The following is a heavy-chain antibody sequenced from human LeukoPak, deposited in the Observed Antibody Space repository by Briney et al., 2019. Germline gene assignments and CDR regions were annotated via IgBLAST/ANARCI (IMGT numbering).Heavy chain of an antibody. D-gene: IGHD6-19*01. CDR2: IYYSGST. V-gene: IGHV4-61*05. CDR1: GGSISSSSYY. J-gene: IGHJ4*02. CDR3: ARVGVAVAGFDY. Sequence: SETLSLTCTVSGGSISSSSYYWGWIRQPPGKGLEWIGYIYYSGSTNYNPSLKSRVTISVDTSKNQFSLKLSSVTAGDTAVYYCARVGVAVAGFDYWGQGTLVTVSS.